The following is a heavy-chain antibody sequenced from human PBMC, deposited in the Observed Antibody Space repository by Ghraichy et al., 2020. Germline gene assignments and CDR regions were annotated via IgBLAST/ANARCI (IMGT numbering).Heavy chain of an antibody. CDR2: IDQSGGT. CDR1: GGSISGTCW. V-gene: IGHV4-4*02. CDR3: TRPPGDIFGLDV. Sequence: SETLSLTCAVSGGSISGTCWWSWVRQPPGKGLEWIGEIDQSGGTNYNPSLKSRVTISVDKSKNQFSLRVSSVTAADTAMYYCTRPPGDIFGLDVWGQGTTVTVSS. J-gene: IGHJ6*02. D-gene: IGHD2-21*01.